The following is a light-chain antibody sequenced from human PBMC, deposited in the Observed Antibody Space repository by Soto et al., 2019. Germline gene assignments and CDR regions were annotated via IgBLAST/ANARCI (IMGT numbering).Light chain of an antibody. CDR1: QNLLQSNGYNY. CDR2: LGS. Sequence: DIVMTQSPLSLPVTPGEPASISCRSSQNLLQSNGYNYLDWYLQKPGQSPQLLIYLGSNRASGVPDRFSGSGSGTDFTLKISRVEAEDVGVYYCMQPLQSWTFGQGTKVEIK. CDR3: MQPLQSWT. J-gene: IGKJ1*01. V-gene: IGKV2-28*01.